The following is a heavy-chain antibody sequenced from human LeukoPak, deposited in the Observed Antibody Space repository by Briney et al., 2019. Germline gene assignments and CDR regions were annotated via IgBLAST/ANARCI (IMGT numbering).Heavy chain of an antibody. CDR2: IYYSGST. J-gene: IGHJ6*03. Sequence: SETLSLTCTVSGGSISSYYWSWIRQPPGKGLEWIGYIYYSGSTNYNPSLKSRVTISVDTSKNQFSLKLSSVTAADTAVYYCARVVGVLWLDYMDVWGKGTTDTISS. CDR1: GGSISSYY. CDR3: ARVVGVLWLDYMDV. V-gene: IGHV4-59*12. D-gene: IGHD3-10*01.